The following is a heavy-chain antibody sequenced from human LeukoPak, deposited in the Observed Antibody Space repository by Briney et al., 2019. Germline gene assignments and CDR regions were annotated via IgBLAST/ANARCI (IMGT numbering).Heavy chain of an antibody. CDR3: ARISRRVTLFDY. J-gene: IGHJ4*02. CDR1: GYTLTSYY. CDR2: INPSGGST. V-gene: IGHV1-46*01. D-gene: IGHD2-21*02. Sequence: ASVKVSCKASGYTLTSYYMHWVRQAPGQGLEWMGIINPSGGSTSYAQKFQGRVTMTRDTSTSTVYMELSSLRSEDTAVYYCARISRRVTLFDYWGQGTLVTVSS.